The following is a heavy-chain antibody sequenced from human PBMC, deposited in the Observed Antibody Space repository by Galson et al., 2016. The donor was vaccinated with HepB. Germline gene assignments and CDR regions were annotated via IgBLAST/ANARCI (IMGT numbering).Heavy chain of an antibody. CDR2: TFYRSKWYN. CDR3: ASFRDYYCGMDV. J-gene: IGHJ6*02. Sequence: CAISGDSVSGNSVAWNWIRQSPSRGLEWLGRTFYRSKWYNEYAVSVKSRITITPDTSKNQFSLQLNSVTPEDTAVYYCASFRDYYCGMDVWGQGTTVSVSS. V-gene: IGHV6-1*01. CDR1: GDSVSGNSVA.